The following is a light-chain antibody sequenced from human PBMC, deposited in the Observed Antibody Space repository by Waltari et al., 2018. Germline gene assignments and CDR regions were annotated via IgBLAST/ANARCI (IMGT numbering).Light chain of an antibody. Sequence: DIQMTQSPSTLPASLGERVTITCRASQSISSWLAWYQQKPGKAPKLLIYKASSLESGVPSRFSGSGSGTEFTLTISSLQPDDFATYYCQQYNSYSWTFGQGTKVEIK. CDR3: QQYNSYSWT. CDR1: QSISSW. CDR2: KAS. V-gene: IGKV1-5*03. J-gene: IGKJ1*01.